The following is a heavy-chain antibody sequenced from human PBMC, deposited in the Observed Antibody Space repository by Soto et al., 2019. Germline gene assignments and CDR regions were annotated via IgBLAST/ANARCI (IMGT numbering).Heavy chain of an antibody. Sequence: GGSLRLSCAASGFIFTRYSMNWVRQAPGKGLEWVSSISSTTNYIYYGDSMKGRFTISRDNAKNSLYLEMNSLRAEDTAVYYCARESEDLTSNFDYWGQGTMVTVYS. J-gene: IGHJ4*02. CDR3: ARESEDLTSNFDY. CDR1: GFIFTRYS. V-gene: IGHV3-21*06. CDR2: ISSTTNYI.